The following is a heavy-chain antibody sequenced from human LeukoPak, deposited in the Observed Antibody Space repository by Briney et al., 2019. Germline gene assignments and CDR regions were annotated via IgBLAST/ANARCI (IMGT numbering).Heavy chain of an antibody. J-gene: IGHJ4*02. D-gene: IGHD6-19*01. V-gene: IGHV5-51*01. CDR2: IYPGDSDT. CDR1: GYSFTNYW. Sequence: GESLKISCKGSGYSFTNYWIGWVRQMPGRGLEWMGIIYPGDSDTRYSPSFQGQVTNSADKSISTAYLQWSSLKASDIAMYYCARHGVAGDYYFDYWGQGTLVTVSS. CDR3: ARHGVAGDYYFDY.